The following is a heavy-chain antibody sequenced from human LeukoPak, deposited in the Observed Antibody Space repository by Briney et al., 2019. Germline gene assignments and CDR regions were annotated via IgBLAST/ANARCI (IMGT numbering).Heavy chain of an antibody. V-gene: IGHV3-23*01. CDR2: ISGSGGST. CDR3: AKEGGGYCTNGVCHYYFDY. D-gene: IGHD2-8*01. CDR1: GFTFSSYA. J-gene: IGHJ4*02. Sequence: GGSLRLSCAASGFTFSSYAMSWVRPAPGKGLEWVSAISGSGGSTYYADSVKGRFTISRDNSKNTLYLQMNSLRAEDTAVYYCAKEGGGYCTNGVCHYYFDYWGQGTLVTVSS.